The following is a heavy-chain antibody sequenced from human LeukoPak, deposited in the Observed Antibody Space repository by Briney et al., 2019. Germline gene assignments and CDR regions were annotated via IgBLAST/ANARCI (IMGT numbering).Heavy chain of an antibody. D-gene: IGHD6-19*01. CDR3: ARRGLRLAVASSYYFGLDV. CDR1: AYTFTDYY. V-gene: IGHV1-2*02. CDR2: INPTSGGT. J-gene: IGHJ6*01. Sequence: ASVNVSCKASAYTFTDYYIHWVRQAPGQGLEWMGWINPTSGGTKYVQKLQARVTMSSDTSIGTAYMELSSLSSDDTAVYYCARRGLRLAVASSYYFGLDVWGQGTTVTVST.